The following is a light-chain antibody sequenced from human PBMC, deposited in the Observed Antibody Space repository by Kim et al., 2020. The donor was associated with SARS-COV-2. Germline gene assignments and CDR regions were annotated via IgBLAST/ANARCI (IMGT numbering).Light chain of an antibody. CDR3: QQYHVYPYT. Sequence: DIRLTQSPSALSASIGDRVTISCRASQSISSYLAWYQQKPGKAPRLLIYKTSNLETGVPSTFGGSGSGTDFTLTISSLQPDDFATYYCQQYHVYPYTFGQGTKLEI. V-gene: IGKV1-5*03. CDR1: QSISSY. CDR2: KTS. J-gene: IGKJ2*01.